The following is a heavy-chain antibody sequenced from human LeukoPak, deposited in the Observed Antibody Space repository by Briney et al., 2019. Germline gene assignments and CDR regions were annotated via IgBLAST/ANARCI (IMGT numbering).Heavy chain of an antibody. D-gene: IGHD2-15*01. Sequence: QPGGPLRLSCAASGFTLTSYEMNWVRLAPGKGLEWISYISRTGNSIYYADSVKGRFTVSRDSAKNSLYLQMNSLRAEDTAVYYCAKDRSKKVVVAATSLDYWGQGILVTVSS. J-gene: IGHJ4*02. CDR2: ISRTGNSI. CDR1: GFTLTSYE. CDR3: AKDRSKKVVVAATSLDY. V-gene: IGHV3-48*03.